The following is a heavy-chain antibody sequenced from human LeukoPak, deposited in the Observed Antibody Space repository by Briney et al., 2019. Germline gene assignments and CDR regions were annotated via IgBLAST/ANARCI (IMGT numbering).Heavy chain of an antibody. Sequence: GGSLRLSCAATAFNVSSNHMSWVRQAPGKGLEWVSVIYSGGSTPYADSVKGRLTISTHNSKNTLYFQMNSLRAEDTGVYYFARGISSAWYGMDGWGQGTTVTVSS. V-gene: IGHV3-53*04. CDR1: AFNVSSNH. D-gene: IGHD3-10*01. CDR2: IYSGGST. CDR3: ARGISSAWYGMDG. J-gene: IGHJ6*02.